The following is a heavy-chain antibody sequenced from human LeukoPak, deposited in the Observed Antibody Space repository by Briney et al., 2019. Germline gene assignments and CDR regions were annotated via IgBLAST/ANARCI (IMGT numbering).Heavy chain of an antibody. CDR2: INASGTGT. CDR3: ARDGGSYSVYYYYEMDV. D-gene: IGHD1-26*01. J-gene: IGHJ6*02. Sequence: GGSLRLSCVASGFNFSNHPLSWVRQAPGQGLEWVSAINASGTGTFYADSVRGRFVISRDNARNTLYLHMNSLRAEDTAVYYCARDGGSYSVYYYYEMDVWGQGTTVTVSS. V-gene: IGHV3-23*01. CDR1: GFNFSNHP.